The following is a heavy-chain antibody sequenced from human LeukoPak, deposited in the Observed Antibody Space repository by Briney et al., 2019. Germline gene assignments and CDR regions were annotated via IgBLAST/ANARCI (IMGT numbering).Heavy chain of an antibody. J-gene: IGHJ4*02. V-gene: IGHV3-66*01. CDR1: GFTVSRNY. D-gene: IGHD3-22*01. Sequence: GGSLRLSCAASGFTVSRNYMTWVRQAPGKGLEWVSVIYSDDSTYYADSVKGRFTISRDNSKNTLYLQMNSLRVEDTAVYYCARLSHDTSGYYLPGVDYWGQGTLVTVSS. CDR2: IYSDDST. CDR3: ARLSHDTSGYYLPGVDY.